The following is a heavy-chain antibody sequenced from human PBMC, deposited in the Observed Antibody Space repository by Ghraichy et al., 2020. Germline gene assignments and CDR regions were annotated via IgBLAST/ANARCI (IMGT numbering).Heavy chain of an antibody. CDR2: IYDSGST. V-gene: IGHV4-59*01. CDR3: ASAYSYGRFDY. D-gene: IGHD5-18*01. J-gene: IGHJ4*02. CDR1: GGSISSYY. Sequence: SETLSLTCTVSGGSISSYYWSWIRQPPGKGLDWIGYIYDSGSTNYNPSLKSRVTISVDTSKNQFSLKLSSVTAADTAVYYCASAYSYGRFDYWGQGTLVTVSS.